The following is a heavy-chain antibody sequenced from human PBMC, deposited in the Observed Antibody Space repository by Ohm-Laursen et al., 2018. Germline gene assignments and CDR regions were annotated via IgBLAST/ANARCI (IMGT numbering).Heavy chain of an antibody. J-gene: IGHJ4*02. D-gene: IGHD3-22*01. V-gene: IGHV1-69*13. CDR1: GGTFSSYA. CDR2: IIPIFGTA. CDR3: ARSGLNYYDSSGRFDY. Sequence: SVKVSCKVSGGTFSSYAISWVRQAPGQGLEWMGGIIPIFGTANYAQKFQGRVTITADESTSTAYMELSSLRSENTAVYYCARSGLNYYDSSGRFDYWGQGTLVTVSS.